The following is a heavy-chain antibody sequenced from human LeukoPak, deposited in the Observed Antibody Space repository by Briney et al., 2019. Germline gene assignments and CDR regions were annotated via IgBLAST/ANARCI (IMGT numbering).Heavy chain of an antibody. CDR2: IYHSGST. D-gene: IGHD3-10*01. CDR1: GGSISSGGYY. Sequence: PSQTLSLTCTVSGGSISSGGYYWSWIRQPPGKGLEWIGYIYHSGSTYYNPSLKSRVTISVDRSKNQFSLKLSSVTAADTAVYYCARAGRYGSGSHTFDYWGQGTLVTVSS. V-gene: IGHV4-30-2*01. J-gene: IGHJ4*02. CDR3: ARAGRYGSGSHTFDY.